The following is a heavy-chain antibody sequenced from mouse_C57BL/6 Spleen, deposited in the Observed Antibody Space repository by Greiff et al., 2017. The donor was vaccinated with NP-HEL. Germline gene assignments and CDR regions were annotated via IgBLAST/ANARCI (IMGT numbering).Heavy chain of an antibody. J-gene: IGHJ3*01. CDR1: GYTFTDYE. V-gene: IGHV1-15*01. CDR2: IDPETGGT. Sequence: VQLQQSGAELVRPGASVTLSCKASGYTFTDYEMHWVKQTPVHGLEWIGAIDPETGGTAYNQKFKGKAILTADKSSSTAYMELRSLTSEDSAVYYCTRFYGSSYVLAWFAYWGQGTLVTVSA. CDR3: TRFYGSSYVLAWFAY. D-gene: IGHD1-1*01.